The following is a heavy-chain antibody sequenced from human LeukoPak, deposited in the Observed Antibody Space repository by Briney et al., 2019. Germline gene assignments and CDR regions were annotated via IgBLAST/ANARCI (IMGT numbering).Heavy chain of an antibody. D-gene: IGHD2-2*01. CDR1: GGSVSNSLYY. V-gene: IGHV4-61*01. Sequence: SETLSLTCTVSGGSVSNSLYYWSWIRQPPGKGLEWIGYIYYSGSTNYNPSLKSRVTISVDTSKNQFSLKLSSVTAADTAVYYCARVPYLDQLLQNPYYYGMDVWGQGTTVTVSS. CDR2: IYYSGST. J-gene: IGHJ6*02. CDR3: ARVPYLDQLLQNPYYYGMDV.